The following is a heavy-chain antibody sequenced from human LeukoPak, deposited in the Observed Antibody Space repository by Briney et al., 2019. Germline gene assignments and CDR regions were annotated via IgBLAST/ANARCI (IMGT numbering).Heavy chain of an antibody. CDR2: IYYSGST. CDR3: ARLRSSIPFDY. J-gene: IGHJ4*02. CDR1: GGSISSSSYH. Sequence: SETLSLTCTVSGGSISSSSYHWGWIRQPPGKGLEWIGSIYYSGSTYYNPSLKSRVTISVDTSKNQFSLKLSSVTAADTAVYYCARLRSSIPFDYWGQGTLVTVSS. V-gene: IGHV4-39*01. D-gene: IGHD6-6*01.